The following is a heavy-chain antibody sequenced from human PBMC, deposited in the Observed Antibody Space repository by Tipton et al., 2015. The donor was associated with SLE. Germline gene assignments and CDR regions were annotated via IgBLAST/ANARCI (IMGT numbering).Heavy chain of an antibody. CDR1: GFGFDDFA. J-gene: IGHJ6*02. CDR2: ISWKSTGI. Sequence: RSLRLSCAASGFGFDDFAMHWVRQPPGKGLEWVSSISWKSTGIDYAASVKGRFTISRDNAKNSLFLQMNSLRAEDTAVYYCAREGITDYAMDVWGQGTTITVSS. D-gene: IGHD1-14*01. CDR3: AREGITDYAMDV. V-gene: IGHV3-9*01.